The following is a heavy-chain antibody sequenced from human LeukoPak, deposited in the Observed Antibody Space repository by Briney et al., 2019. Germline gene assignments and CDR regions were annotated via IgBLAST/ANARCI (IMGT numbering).Heavy chain of an antibody. Sequence: GGSPRLSCAASGFTFSSYAMSWVRQAPGKGLEWVSAISGSGGSTYYADSVKGRFTISRDNSKNTLYLQMNSLRAEDTAVYYCARSGIYYYDSSGSPYYFDYWGQGTLVTVSS. CDR2: ISGSGGST. V-gene: IGHV3-23*01. D-gene: IGHD3-22*01. CDR3: ARSGIYYYDSSGSPYYFDY. CDR1: GFTFSSYA. J-gene: IGHJ4*02.